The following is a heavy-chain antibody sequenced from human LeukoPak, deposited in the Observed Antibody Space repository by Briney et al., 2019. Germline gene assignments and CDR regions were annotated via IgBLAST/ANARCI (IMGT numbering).Heavy chain of an antibody. V-gene: IGHV3-33*01. J-gene: IGHJ4*02. Sequence: GGSLRLSCAASGFTFSSYGMHWVRQAPGKGLEWVAVIWYDGSNKYYADSVKGRFTISRVNSKNTLYLQMNSLRAEDTAVYYCASRVGIVGATGVFDYWGQGTLVTVSS. CDR3: ASRVGIVGATGVFDY. CDR1: GFTFSSYG. CDR2: IWYDGSNK. D-gene: IGHD1-26*01.